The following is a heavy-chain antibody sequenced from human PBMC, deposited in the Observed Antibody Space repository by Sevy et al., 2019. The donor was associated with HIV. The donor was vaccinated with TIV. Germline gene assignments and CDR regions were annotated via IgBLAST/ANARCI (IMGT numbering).Heavy chain of an antibody. D-gene: IGHD2-15*01. V-gene: IGHV3-23*01. CDR1: GFTFRGYV. J-gene: IGHJ4*02. Sequence: GGSLRLSCAASGFTFRGYVMSWVRQAPGKGLEWVSGISASGGSTYYADSVKSRFTISRDNSRNTLDLQMDSLRADDTAVYYCAKAKTVAAGFDYWGQGTLVTVSS. CDR3: AKAKTVAAGFDY. CDR2: ISASGGST.